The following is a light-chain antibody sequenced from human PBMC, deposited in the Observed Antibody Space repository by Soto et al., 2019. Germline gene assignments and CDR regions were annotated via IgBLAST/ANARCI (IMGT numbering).Light chain of an antibody. V-gene: IGLV2-23*02. CDR2: DVS. Sequence: QSVLTQPASVSGSPGQSITTSCTGTSSDVGNYNLVSWYQQHPGKAPKLMIYDVSKRPSGVSNRFSGSKSGNTASLTISGLQADDEADYYCCSYAGDSYVFGTGTKLTVL. CDR1: SSDVGNYNL. CDR3: CSYAGDSYV. J-gene: IGLJ1*01.